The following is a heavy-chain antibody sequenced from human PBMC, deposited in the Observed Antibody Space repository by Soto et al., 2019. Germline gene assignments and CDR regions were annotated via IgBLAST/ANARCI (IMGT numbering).Heavy chain of an antibody. CDR3: ASYNWNDVKAFDF. J-gene: IGHJ3*01. V-gene: IGHV3-48*01. CDR1: RFAFSSSG. Sequence: EVQLVESGGGLVQPGGSLRLSCTASRFAFSSSGMNCVRQAPGKGLEWVSYISGSSFTIYYADSVKGRFTISRDNARNSLYLQMNSLRAEDTAVYYCASYNWNDVKAFDFWGQGTMVTVSS. D-gene: IGHD1-1*01. CDR2: ISGSSFTI.